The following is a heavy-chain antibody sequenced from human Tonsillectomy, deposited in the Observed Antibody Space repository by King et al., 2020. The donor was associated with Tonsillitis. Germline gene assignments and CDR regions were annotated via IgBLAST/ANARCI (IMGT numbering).Heavy chain of an antibody. CDR1: GGSISSGSYY. V-gene: IGHV4-61*02. Sequence: VPLQESGPGLVKPSQTLSLTCTVSGGSISSGSYYWSWIRQPAGKGLEWIGRIYTSGSTNYNPSLKSRVTISVDTSKNQFSLKLSSVTAADTAVYYCARDREYSYGWYYYYYYMDVWGKGTTVTVSS. CDR2: IYTSGST. CDR3: ARDREYSYGWYYYYYYMDV. J-gene: IGHJ6*03. D-gene: IGHD5-18*01.